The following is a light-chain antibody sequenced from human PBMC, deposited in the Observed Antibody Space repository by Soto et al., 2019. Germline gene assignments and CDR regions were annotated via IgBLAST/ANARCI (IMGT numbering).Light chain of an antibody. Sequence: ETVLTQSPATLSLSPGDRATLSCRASQSITTYLAWYQQKTGQAPKLLFYDASNRATGIPARFSASGSGTDFTLTISSLKPEDSAVYYCQQRSSWWTFGQGTKVEIK. V-gene: IGKV3-11*01. CDR1: QSITTY. J-gene: IGKJ1*01. CDR3: QQRSSWWT. CDR2: DAS.